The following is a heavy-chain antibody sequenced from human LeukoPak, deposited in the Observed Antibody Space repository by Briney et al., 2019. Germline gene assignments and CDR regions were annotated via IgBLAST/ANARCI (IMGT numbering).Heavy chain of an antibody. CDR3: ARYVAAAATYYYYGMDV. J-gene: IGHJ6*02. Sequence: ASVKVSCKDSGYTFTSYGISWVRQAPGQGLECMGWISAYNGNTNYAQKLQGRVTMTTDTSTSTAYMELRSLRSDDTAVYYCARYVAAAATYYYYGMDVGGQRTTVTVSS. CDR1: GYTFTSYG. CDR2: ISAYNGNT. D-gene: IGHD6-13*01. V-gene: IGHV1-18*01.